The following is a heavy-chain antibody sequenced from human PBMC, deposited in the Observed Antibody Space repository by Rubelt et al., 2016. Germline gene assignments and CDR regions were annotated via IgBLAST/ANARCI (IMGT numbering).Heavy chain of an antibody. CDR2: IKVDGSEK. V-gene: IGHV3-7*01. J-gene: IGHJ4*02. CDR1: GFTFSNYG. D-gene: IGHD5-12*01. Sequence: VQLVESGGGVVQPGRSLRLSCAASGFTFSNYGMHWVRQAPGKGLEWVANIKVDGSEKYYVDSVKGRFTISRDNTKNSLSLEMNSLRAEDTAFYYCAKYGGSGFSFDYWGQGTLVTVSS. CDR3: AKYGGSGFSFDY.